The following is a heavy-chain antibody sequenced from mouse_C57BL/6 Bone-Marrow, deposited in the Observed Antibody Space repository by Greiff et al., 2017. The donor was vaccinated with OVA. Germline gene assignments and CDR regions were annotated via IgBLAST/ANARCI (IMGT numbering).Heavy chain of an antibody. Sequence: DVKLQESGPGLVKPSQTVFLTCTVTGISITTGNYRWSWIRQFPGNKLEWIGYIYYSGTITYNPSLTSRTTITRDTPKNQFFLEMNSLTAEDTATYYCARDRGYEDYFDYWGQGTTLTVSS. J-gene: IGHJ2*01. CDR1: GISITTGNYR. V-gene: IGHV3-5*01. D-gene: IGHD2-10*02. CDR2: IYYSGTI. CDR3: ARDRGYEDYFDY.